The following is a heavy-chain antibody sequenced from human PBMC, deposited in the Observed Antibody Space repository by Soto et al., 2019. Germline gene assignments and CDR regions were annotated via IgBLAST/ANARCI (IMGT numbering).Heavy chain of an antibody. D-gene: IGHD3-10*01. Sequence: TSETLSLTCTVSGGSISSYYWSWIRQPPGKGLEWIGYIYYSGSTNYNPSLKSRVTISVDTSKNQFSLKLSSVTAADTAVYYCARGGIYGSGSYFSYYYYGMDVWGQGTTVTVSS. CDR1: GGSISSYY. J-gene: IGHJ6*02. V-gene: IGHV4-59*01. CDR3: ARGGIYGSGSYFSYYYYGMDV. CDR2: IYYSGST.